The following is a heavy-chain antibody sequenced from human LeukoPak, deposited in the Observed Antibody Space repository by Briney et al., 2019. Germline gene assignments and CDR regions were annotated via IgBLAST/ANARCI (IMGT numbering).Heavy chain of an antibody. Sequence: ASVKVSRKASGYTFTSYYMHWVRQAPGQGLEWMGIINPSGGSTSYAQKFQGRVTMTRDTSTSTVYMELSSLRSEDTAVYYCARYYCDSSGVGDCFDPWGQGTLVTVSS. J-gene: IGHJ5*02. CDR1: GYTFTSYY. CDR2: INPSGGST. D-gene: IGHD3-22*01. V-gene: IGHV1-46*01. CDR3: ARYYCDSSGVGDCFDP.